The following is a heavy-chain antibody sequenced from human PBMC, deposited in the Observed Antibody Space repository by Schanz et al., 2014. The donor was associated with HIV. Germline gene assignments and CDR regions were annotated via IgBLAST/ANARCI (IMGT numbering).Heavy chain of an antibody. CDR2: MRGSDDST. V-gene: IGHV3-23*04. Sequence: EVQLVQSGGGLVKPGGSLRISCAASGFTFRHAWMSWVRQAPGKGLEWVSGMRGSDDSTFYADSVKGRFTISRDNSKNTLYFQMNSLRAEDTAIYYCAKTSYGWYFDYWGQGTLVTVSS. CDR3: AKTSYGWYFDY. CDR1: GFTFRHAW. J-gene: IGHJ4*02. D-gene: IGHD6-19*01.